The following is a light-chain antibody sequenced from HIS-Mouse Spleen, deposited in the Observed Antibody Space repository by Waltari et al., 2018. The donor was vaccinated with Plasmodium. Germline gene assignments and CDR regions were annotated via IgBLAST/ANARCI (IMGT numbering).Light chain of an antibody. CDR2: DVS. J-gene: IGLJ2*01. Sequence: QYALTQPASVSGSPGQSITISCTGTTTDVGGYTYVPWYQQPPGKAPKLMIYDVSNRPSGVSNRFSGSKSGNTASLTISGLQAEDEADYYCSSYTSSSTLVFGGGTKLTVL. CDR3: SSYTSSSTLV. V-gene: IGLV2-14*03. CDR1: TTDVGGYTY.